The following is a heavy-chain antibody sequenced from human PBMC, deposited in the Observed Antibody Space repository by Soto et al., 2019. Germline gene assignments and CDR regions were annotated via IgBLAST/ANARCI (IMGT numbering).Heavy chain of an antibody. D-gene: IGHD2-15*01. Sequence: GESLKISCKGSGYSFTSYWISWVRQMPGKGLEWMGRIDPSDSYTNYSPSFQGHVTISADKSISTAYLQWSSLKASDTAMYYCARHENPYCSGGSCYSYNWFDPWGQGTLVTVSS. CDR3: ARHENPYCSGGSCYSYNWFDP. V-gene: IGHV5-10-1*01. CDR2: IDPSDSYT. CDR1: GYSFTSYW. J-gene: IGHJ5*02.